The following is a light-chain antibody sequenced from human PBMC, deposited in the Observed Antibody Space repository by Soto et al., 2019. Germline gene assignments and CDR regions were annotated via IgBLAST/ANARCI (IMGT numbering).Light chain of an antibody. J-gene: IGKJ1*01. Sequence: DIQMTQSPSSLSASLGDRVTITCRANQDISSYLIWYQHKLGQAPKLLIHAASTLASGVPSRFSGSESGTDFTLTISGLEHEDSATYYSQQSYKTQWTFGQGTKVEIK. CDR2: AAS. CDR3: QQSYKTQWT. CDR1: QDISSY. V-gene: IGKV1-39*01.